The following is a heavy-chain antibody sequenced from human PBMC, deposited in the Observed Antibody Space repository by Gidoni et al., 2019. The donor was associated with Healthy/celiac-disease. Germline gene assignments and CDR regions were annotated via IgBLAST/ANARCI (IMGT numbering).Heavy chain of an antibody. CDR3: ARLGSIVEAFDI. D-gene: IGHD1-26*01. CDR1: GGSISSSSYY. J-gene: IGHJ3*02. Sequence: QLQLQESGPGLVKPSETLSLTCTVSGGSISSSSYYWGQIRQPPGKGLEWIGSIYYSGSTYYNPSLKSRVTISVDTSKNQFSLKLSSVTAADTAVYYCARLGSIVEAFDIWGQGTMVTVSS. V-gene: IGHV4-39*01. CDR2: IYYSGST.